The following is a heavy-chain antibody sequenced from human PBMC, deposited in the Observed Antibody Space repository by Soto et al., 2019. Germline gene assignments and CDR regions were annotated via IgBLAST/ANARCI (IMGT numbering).Heavy chain of an antibody. CDR1: GGSFSGYY. V-gene: IGHV4-34*01. CDR3: ARGYCSSTSCPRHIDY. J-gene: IGHJ4*02. CDR2: INHSGST. Sequence: SETLSLTCAVYGGSFSGYYWSWIRQPPGKGLEWIGEINHSGSTNYNPSLKSRVTISVDTSKNQFSLKLSSVTAADTAVYYCARGYCSSTSCPRHIDYWGQGTLVTVSS. D-gene: IGHD2-2*01.